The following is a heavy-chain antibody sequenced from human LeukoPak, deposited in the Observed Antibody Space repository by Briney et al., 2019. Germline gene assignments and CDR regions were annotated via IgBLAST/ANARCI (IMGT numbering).Heavy chain of an antibody. J-gene: IGHJ4*02. CDR3: ASPDASMVSAFDY. CDR2: IIPILGIA. Sequence: ASVKVSCKASGGTFSSYAISWVRQASGQGLEWMGRIIPILGIANYAQKFQGRVTITTDEITSTAYMELRSLRSEDTAVYYCASPDASMVSAFDYWGQGTLVTVSS. D-gene: IGHD5-18*01. CDR1: GGTFSSYA. V-gene: IGHV1-69*04.